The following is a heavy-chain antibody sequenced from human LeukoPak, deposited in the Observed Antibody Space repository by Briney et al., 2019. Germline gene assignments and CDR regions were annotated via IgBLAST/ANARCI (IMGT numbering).Heavy chain of an antibody. CDR3: ARVAGAGPYGSWFDP. CDR1: GGSISSSSYY. J-gene: IGHJ5*02. V-gene: IGHV4-39*07. D-gene: IGHD4-17*01. CDR2: IYYSGST. Sequence: SETLSLTCTVSGGSISSSSYYWGWIRQPPGKGLKWIGSIYYSGSTYYNPSLKSRVTISVDTSKNQFSLKLSSVTAADTAVYYCARVAGAGPYGSWFDPWGQGTLVTVSS.